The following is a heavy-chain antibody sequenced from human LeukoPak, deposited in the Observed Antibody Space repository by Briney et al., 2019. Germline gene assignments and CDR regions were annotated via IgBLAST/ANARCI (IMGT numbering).Heavy chain of an antibody. CDR2: IRHSGGTT. Sequence: GSLRLSSATYGLISTDVAMSWGPQAPGGRLEWRSGIRHSGGTTYYADPVESRFTNSSDHSKKALYLQMHNLSAEDTAVYCFATLGVNTVTLLSDVYWGQGTLVSVS. J-gene: IGHJ4*02. CDR3: ATLGVNTVTLLSDVY. D-gene: IGHD4-17*01. CDR1: GLISTDVA. V-gene: IGHV3-23*01.